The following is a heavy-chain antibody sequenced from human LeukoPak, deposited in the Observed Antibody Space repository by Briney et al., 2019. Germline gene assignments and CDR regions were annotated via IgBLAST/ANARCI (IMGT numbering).Heavy chain of an antibody. V-gene: IGHV2-5*02. J-gene: IGHJ5*02. D-gene: IGHD1-7*01. CDR2: TYWGDDK. CDR3: AHKPAQKNYFDP. Sequence: SGPTLVNPTQTLTLTCTFSGFSLSAPQVAVGWIRQPPGKALEFLALTYWGDDKRFSSSLRSRLTITSDASKSQVVLTVANLDPVDTATYYCAHKPAQKNYFDPWGQGTLVTVSS. CDR1: GFSLSAPQVA.